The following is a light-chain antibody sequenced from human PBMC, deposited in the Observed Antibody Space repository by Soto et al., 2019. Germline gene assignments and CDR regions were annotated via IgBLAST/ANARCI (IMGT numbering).Light chain of an antibody. CDR2: AAS. J-gene: IGKJ1*01. CDR1: QSVSSSY. V-gene: IGKV3-20*01. Sequence: EIVLTQSPGTLSLSPGERATLSCRAIQSVSSSYLVWHQQKPGQAPRLLIYAASRRATGIPDRFSGSGSGTDFTLTISRLEPEDFAVYYCQQNGRSPPWTFGQGTKVDIK. CDR3: QQNGRSPPWT.